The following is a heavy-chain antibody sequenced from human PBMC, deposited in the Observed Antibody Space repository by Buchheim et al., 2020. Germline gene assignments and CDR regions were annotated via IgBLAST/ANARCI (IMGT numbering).Heavy chain of an antibody. CDR3: ARGGEGYCSSTSCYYYYGMDV. D-gene: IGHD2-2*01. CDR1: GFTFSSYE. V-gene: IGHV3-48*03. Sequence: EVQLVESEGGLVQPGGSLRLSCAASGFTFSSYEMNWVRQAPGKGLEWVSYISSSGSTIYYADSVKGRFTISRDNAKNSLYLQMNSLRAEDTAVYYCARGGEGYCSSTSCYYYYGMDVWGQGTT. CDR2: ISSSGSTI. J-gene: IGHJ6*02.